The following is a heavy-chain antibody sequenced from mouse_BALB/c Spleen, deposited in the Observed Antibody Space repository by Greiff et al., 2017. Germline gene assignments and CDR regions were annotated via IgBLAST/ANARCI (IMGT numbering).Heavy chain of an antibody. CDR2: INPSSGYT. V-gene: IGHV1-4*01. J-gene: IGHJ4*01. CDR3: ARGERDAMDY. CDR1: GYTFTSYT. Sequence: VQLQQSGAELARPGASVKMSCKASGYTFTSYTMHWVKQRPGQGLEWIGYINPSSGYTKYNQKFKDKATLTADKSSSTAYMQLSSLTSEDSAVYYCARGERDAMDYWGQGTSVTVSS.